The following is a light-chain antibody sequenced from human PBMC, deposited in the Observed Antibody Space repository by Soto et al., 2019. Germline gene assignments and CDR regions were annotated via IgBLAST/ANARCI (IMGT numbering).Light chain of an antibody. Sequence: EVVLTQSPATLSLSPGERATLSCRASQNVKDYLVWYQQKPGQAPRLLIYDVSNRATGIPARFSGSGSGTDFTLTISSLEPEDFALYYCQQRVNWPQTFGQGTRVEIK. J-gene: IGKJ1*01. CDR1: QNVKDY. CDR2: DVS. CDR3: QQRVNWPQT. V-gene: IGKV3-11*01.